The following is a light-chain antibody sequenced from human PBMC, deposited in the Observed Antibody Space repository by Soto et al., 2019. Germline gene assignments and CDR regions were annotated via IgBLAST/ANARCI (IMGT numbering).Light chain of an antibody. J-gene: IGKJ3*01. CDR3: KQYASYSLFT. Sequence: DIQMTQSPSTLSASVGDRVTITCRASQSIGNRLAWYQQKPGIAPKLLIYLASILETGVPSRFSGSGSGTEFTLTISCLQPDDFATYYCKQYASYSLFTYGPGTKVDIK. V-gene: IGKV1-5*03. CDR2: LAS. CDR1: QSIGNR.